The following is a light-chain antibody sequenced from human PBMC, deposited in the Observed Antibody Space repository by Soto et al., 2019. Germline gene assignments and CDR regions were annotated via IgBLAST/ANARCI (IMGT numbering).Light chain of an antibody. V-gene: IGKV3-20*01. CDR2: GAS. J-gene: IGKJ1*01. CDR1: QSVSSSY. Sequence: EVVLTQSLGTVSLSLLERAKIYCRASQSVSSSYLAWYQQKPGQAPRLLIYGASSRATGIPDRFSGSGSGTDFTLTISRLEPEDFAVYYCQQYGRSQTFGQGTKVDI. CDR3: QQYGRSQT.